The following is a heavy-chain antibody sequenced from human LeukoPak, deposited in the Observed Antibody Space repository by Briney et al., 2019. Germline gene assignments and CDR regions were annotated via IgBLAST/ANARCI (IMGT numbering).Heavy chain of an antibody. CDR1: GFTFSTSW. Sequence: GGSLRLSCAASGFTFSTSWMHWVRQAPGKGLVWVSRIKSDGSTTTYADSVKGRFTTSRDNAKNTLFLQMNSLRAEDTAAYYCASGSFCTNGVCYKGFDYWGQGTLVSVSS. CDR2: IKSDGSTT. D-gene: IGHD2-8*01. J-gene: IGHJ4*02. CDR3: ASGSFCTNGVCYKGFDY. V-gene: IGHV3-74*01.